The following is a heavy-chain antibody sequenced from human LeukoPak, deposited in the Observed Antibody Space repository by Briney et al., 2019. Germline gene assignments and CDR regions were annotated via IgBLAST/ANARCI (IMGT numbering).Heavy chain of an antibody. J-gene: IGHJ6*03. V-gene: IGHV3-20*04. CDR3: AKVSGSGSFPGYYMDV. CDR2: INWNGGST. Sequence: GGSLRLSCAASGFTFDDYGMSWVRQAPGKGLEWVSGINWNGGSTGYADSVKGRFTISRDNSKNTLYLQMNSLRAEDTAVYYCAKVSGSGSFPGYYMDVWGKGTTVTVSS. D-gene: IGHD3-10*01. CDR1: GFTFDDYG.